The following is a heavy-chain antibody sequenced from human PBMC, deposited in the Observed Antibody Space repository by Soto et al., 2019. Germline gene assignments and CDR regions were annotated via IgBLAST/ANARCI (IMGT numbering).Heavy chain of an antibody. J-gene: IGHJ6*02. CDR3: ARESFRAGYYYYGMDV. V-gene: IGHV4-59*12. CDR1: GGSISSYY. Sequence: SETLSLTCTVSGGSISSYYWSWIRQPPGKGLEWIGYIYYSGNTNYNPSLKSRVTISVDTSKNQFSLKLSSVTAADTAVYYCARESFRAGYYYYGMDVWGQGTTVTVS. D-gene: IGHD6-19*01. CDR2: IYYSGNT.